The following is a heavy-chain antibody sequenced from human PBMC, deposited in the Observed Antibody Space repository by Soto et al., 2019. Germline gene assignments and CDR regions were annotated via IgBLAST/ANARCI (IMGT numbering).Heavy chain of an antibody. V-gene: IGHV4-59*12. Sequence: TSETLSLTCTVSGDSIGNYYWSWIRQPPGKGLEWIGYIYRSGSTKYSPSLKSRATISLDTPKNQFSLKLSSVTAADTAVYYCARIRGGYYYGSGSYYGMDVWGQGTTVTVSS. CDR3: ARIRGGYYYGSGSYYGMDV. CDR1: GDSIGNYY. D-gene: IGHD3-10*01. J-gene: IGHJ6*02. CDR2: IYRSGST.